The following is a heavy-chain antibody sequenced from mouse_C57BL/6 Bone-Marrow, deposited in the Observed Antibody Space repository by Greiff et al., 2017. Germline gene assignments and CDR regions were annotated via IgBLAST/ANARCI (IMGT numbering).Heavy chain of an antibody. D-gene: IGHD2-2*01. J-gene: IGHJ4*01. CDR1: EYDFPSHD. Sequence: EVKLVEPGGGLVQPGESLQLSCESNEYDFPSHDMSWVRKTPAKRLELVAAITSDGSYTYYPDTMERRFIISRANTKKTLYLQMSSLRSEDTAWYYCARQGGYDVGAMDDWGQGTSVTVSS. CDR2: ITSDGSYT. CDR3: ARQGGYDVGAMDD. V-gene: IGHV5-2*01.